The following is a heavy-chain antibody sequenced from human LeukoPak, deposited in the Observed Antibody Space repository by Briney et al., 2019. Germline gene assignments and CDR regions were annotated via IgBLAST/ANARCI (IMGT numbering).Heavy chain of an antibody. CDR2: IYPGDSDT. Sequence: GESLKISCKGSGYSFTSYWIGWVRQMPGKGLEWMGIIYPGDSDTRYSPSFQCHVTISADKSISTAYLQWSSLKASDTAMYYCARDPYGSGTGGDYWGQGTLVTVSS. D-gene: IGHD3-10*01. V-gene: IGHV5-51*01. J-gene: IGHJ4*02. CDR1: GYSFTSYW. CDR3: ARDPYGSGTGGDY.